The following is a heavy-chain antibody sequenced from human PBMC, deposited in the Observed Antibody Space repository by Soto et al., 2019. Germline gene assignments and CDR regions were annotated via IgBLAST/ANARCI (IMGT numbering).Heavy chain of an antibody. J-gene: IGHJ4*02. CDR1: GFTFSSYA. V-gene: IGHV3-23*01. CDR2: LSGSGDNT. CDR3: AKGASSGYSYYFDY. Sequence: GGSLRLSCAASGFTFSSYAISWVRQAPGKGLEWVSALSGSGDNTYYADPVKGRFTISRDNSKNTLYLQMNSLRAEDTAVYYCAKGASSGYSYYFDYWGQGTLVTVPS. D-gene: IGHD3-22*01.